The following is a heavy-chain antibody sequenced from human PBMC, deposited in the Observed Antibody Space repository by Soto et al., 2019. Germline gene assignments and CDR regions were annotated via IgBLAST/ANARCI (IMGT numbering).Heavy chain of an antibody. CDR1: GDSINSSSYD. D-gene: IGHD2-15*01. CDR3: ARHERVAALID. V-gene: IGHV4-39*01. Sequence: QLQLQESGPGLVKPSETLSLTCAVSGDSINSSSYDWGWIRQPPGKGLEWIGSMFYGGSTFYNPSLRSRVTVSVDKSKSQLSLRLTSMTAADTAFYYCARHERVAALIDWGQGILVTVSS. J-gene: IGHJ4*02. CDR2: MFYGGST.